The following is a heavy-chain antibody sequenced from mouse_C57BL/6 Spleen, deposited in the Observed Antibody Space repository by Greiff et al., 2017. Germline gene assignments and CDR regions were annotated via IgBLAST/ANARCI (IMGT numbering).Heavy chain of an antibody. J-gene: IGHJ3*01. CDR3: ARYDYAY. D-gene: IGHD2-4*01. Sequence: EVKLVESGGGLVQPGGSLSLSCAASGFTFTAYHMSWVRQPPGKALEWLGFIRNKANGYTTEYSASVKGRFTISRDNSQSILYLQMNALRAEDSATYYCARYDYAYWGQGTLVTVSA. CDR2: IRNKANGYTT. V-gene: IGHV7-3*01. CDR1: GFTFTAYH.